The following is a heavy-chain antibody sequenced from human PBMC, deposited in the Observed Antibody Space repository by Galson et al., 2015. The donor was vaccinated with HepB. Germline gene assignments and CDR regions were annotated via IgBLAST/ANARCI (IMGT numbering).Heavy chain of an antibody. CDR3: ARDSSRGSDGWLDP. D-gene: IGHD2-15*01. CDR2: ISSSSSYI. V-gene: IGHV3-21*01. CDR1: GFTFSSYS. J-gene: IGHJ5*02. Sequence: SLRLSCAASGFTFSSYSMNWVRQAPGKGLEWVSSISSSSSYIYYADSVKGRFTISRDNAKNSLYLQMNSLRAEDTAVYYCARDSSRGSDGWLDPWGQGTLVTVSS.